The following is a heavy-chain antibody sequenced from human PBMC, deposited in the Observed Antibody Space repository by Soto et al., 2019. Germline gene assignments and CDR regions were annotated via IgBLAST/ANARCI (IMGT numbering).Heavy chain of an antibody. CDR2: IDPSDSYT. J-gene: IGHJ6*02. CDR3: ARARSYDYVWGSYRLSYYGMDV. V-gene: IGHV5-10-1*01. CDR1: GYSFTIYW. Sequence: GESLKISCKGSGYSFTIYWISWVRQMPGKGLEWMGRIDPSDSYTNYSPSFQGHVTISADKSISTAYLQWSSLKASDTAMYYCARARSYDYVWGSYRLSYYGMDVWGQGTTVTVSS. D-gene: IGHD3-16*02.